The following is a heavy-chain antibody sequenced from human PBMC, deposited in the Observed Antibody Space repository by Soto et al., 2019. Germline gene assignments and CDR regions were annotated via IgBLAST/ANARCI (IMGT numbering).Heavy chain of an antibody. J-gene: IGHJ4*02. Sequence: GGSLRLSCAASGFTFSDYYMSWIRQAPGKGLEWVSYISSSSSYTNYADSVKGRFTISRDNAKNSLYPQMNSLRAEDTAVYYCARVLVGMATIKHHYYFDYWGQGTLVTVSS. D-gene: IGHD5-12*01. CDR2: ISSSSSYT. CDR1: GFTFSDYY. CDR3: ARVLVGMATIKHHYYFDY. V-gene: IGHV3-11*06.